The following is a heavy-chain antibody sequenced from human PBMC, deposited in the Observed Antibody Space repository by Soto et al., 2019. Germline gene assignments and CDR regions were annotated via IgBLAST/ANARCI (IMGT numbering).Heavy chain of an antibody. CDR3: ARGKGYYYDSSGYYYPY. D-gene: IGHD3-22*01. Sequence: QVQLQQWGAGLLKPSETLSLTCAVYGGSFSGYYWSWIRQPPGKGLEWIGEINHSGSTNYNPSLKSRVTISVDTSKKQFSLKLSSVTAADTAVYYCARGKGYYYDSSGYYYPYWGQGTLVTVSS. CDR1: GGSFSGYY. CDR2: INHSGST. V-gene: IGHV4-34*01. J-gene: IGHJ4*02.